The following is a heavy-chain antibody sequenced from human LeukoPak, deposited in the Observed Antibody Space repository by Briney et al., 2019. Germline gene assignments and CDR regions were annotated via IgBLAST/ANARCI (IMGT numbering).Heavy chain of an antibody. CDR3: AKHIWGSLVYYGMEV. CDR1: GFTLSSHA. J-gene: IGHJ6*04. Sequence: GGSLRLSCAASGFTLSSHAMSWVRQAPGKGLEWVSVFSGRGDSTYYAESVKGRFTISRDNSKNTLYLQMKSLRAEDTAGYYCAKHIWGSLVYYGMEVWGKGTTVTVSS. D-gene: IGHD3-16*01. CDR2: FSGRGDST. V-gene: IGHV3-23*01.